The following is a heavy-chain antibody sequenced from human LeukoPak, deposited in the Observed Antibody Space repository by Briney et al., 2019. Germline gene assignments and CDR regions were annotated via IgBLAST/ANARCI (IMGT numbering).Heavy chain of an antibody. CDR2: INSDGSST. CDR1: GFTFSSYW. Sequence: PGGSLRLSCAASGFTFSSYWMHWVRQAPGKGLVWVSRINSDGSSTSCADSVKGRFTISRDNAKNTLYLQMNSLRAEDTAVYYCASHTYYYDSSGYKLLDYWGQGTLVTVSS. CDR3: ASHTYYYDSSGYKLLDY. D-gene: IGHD3-22*01. J-gene: IGHJ4*02. V-gene: IGHV3-74*01.